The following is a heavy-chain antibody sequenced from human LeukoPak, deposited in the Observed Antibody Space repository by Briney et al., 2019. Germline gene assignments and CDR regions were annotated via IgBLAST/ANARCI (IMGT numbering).Heavy chain of an antibody. V-gene: IGHV4-30-2*01. CDR2: IYHSGST. D-gene: IGHD3-3*01. CDR1: GGSISSGGYS. J-gene: IGHJ4*02. Sequence: SETLSLTCAVSGGSISSGGYSWSWIRQPPGKGLEWIGYIYHSGSTYYNPSLKSRVTISVDRSKNQCSLKLSSVTAADTAVYYCARVGSGVAFDYWGQGTLVTVSS. CDR3: ARVGSGVAFDY.